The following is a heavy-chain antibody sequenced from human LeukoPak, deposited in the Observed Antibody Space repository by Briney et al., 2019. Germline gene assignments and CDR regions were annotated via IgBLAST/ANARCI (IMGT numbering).Heavy chain of an antibody. CDR3: AKDEGSSGYKDAFDI. J-gene: IGHJ3*02. CDR2: IHSGGST. CDR1: GFTVSSNY. Sequence: GGSLRLSCAASGFTVSSNYMSWVRQAPGKGLEWVSVIHSGGSTYYADSVKGRFTISRDNSKNTLYLQMNSLRAEDTAVYYCAKDEGSSGYKDAFDIWGQGTMVTVSS. D-gene: IGHD3-22*01. V-gene: IGHV3-53*01.